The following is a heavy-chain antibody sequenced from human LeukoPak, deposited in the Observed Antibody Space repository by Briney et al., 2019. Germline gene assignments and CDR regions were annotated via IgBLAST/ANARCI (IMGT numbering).Heavy chain of an antibody. CDR2: INSDGSST. CDR3: AREFPNYDILTGHGGYGMDV. V-gene: IGHV3-74*01. J-gene: IGHJ6*02. D-gene: IGHD3-9*01. CDR1: GFPFSSYW. Sequence: GGSLRLSCAASGFPFSSYWMHWVRHAPGKGLVWVSRINSDGSSTSYADSVKGRCTISRDNANNTLHLQMNSLRAEDTAVYYCAREFPNYDILTGHGGYGMDVWGQGTTVTVSS.